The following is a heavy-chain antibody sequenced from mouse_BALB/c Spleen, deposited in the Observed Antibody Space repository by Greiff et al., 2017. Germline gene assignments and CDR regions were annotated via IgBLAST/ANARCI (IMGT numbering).Heavy chain of an antibody. Sequence: EVKVVESGGGLVKPGGSLKLSCAASGFTFSDYYMYWVRQTPEKRLEWVATISDGGSYTYYPDSVKGRFTISRDNAKNNLYLQMSSLKSEDTAMYYCARDGVAWFAYWGQGTLVTVSA. V-gene: IGHV5-4*02. CDR2: ISDGGSYT. CDR1: GFTFSDYY. CDR3: ARDGVAWFAY. J-gene: IGHJ3*01.